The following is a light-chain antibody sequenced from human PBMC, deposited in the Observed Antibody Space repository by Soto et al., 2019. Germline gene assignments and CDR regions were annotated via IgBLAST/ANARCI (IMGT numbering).Light chain of an antibody. Sequence: DIHLTQPPSLLSASVEDRVTIPCRASQGISQYVAWYQQKPGKAPKLLIHAATVLQGGVPSRFSGTGSATEFILIISSLQPEDFATYYCQQVNSYPLTFGGGTKVDIK. CDR1: QGISQY. J-gene: IGKJ4*01. CDR2: AAT. CDR3: QQVNSYPLT. V-gene: IGKV1-9*01.